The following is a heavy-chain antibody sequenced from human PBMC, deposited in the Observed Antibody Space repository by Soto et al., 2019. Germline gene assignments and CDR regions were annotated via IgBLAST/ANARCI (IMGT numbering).Heavy chain of an antibody. CDR1: GYTFTGYY. Sequence: ASVKVSCKASGYTFTGYYMHWVRQAPGQGLEWMGWINPNSGGTNYAQKFQGRVTMTRDTSISTAYMELSRLRSDDTAVYYCARRSQGRAGYYYDYWGQGTLVTVSS. D-gene: IGHD3-9*01. CDR3: ARRSQGRAGYYYDY. J-gene: IGHJ4*02. V-gene: IGHV1-2*02. CDR2: INPNSGGT.